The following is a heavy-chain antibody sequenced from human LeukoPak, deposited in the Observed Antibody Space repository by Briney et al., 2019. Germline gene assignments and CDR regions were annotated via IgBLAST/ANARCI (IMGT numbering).Heavy chain of an antibody. CDR2: IIPIFGTA. Sequence: GASVKVSCKASGGTFSSYAISWVRQAPGQGLEWMGGIIPIFGTANYAQKFQGRVTITADKSTSTAYMELSSLRSEDTAVYYCARGSFHRPTAGRHSDVVVVAATYYYYYMDVWGKGTTVTVSS. V-gene: IGHV1-69*06. J-gene: IGHJ6*03. CDR1: GGTFSSYA. D-gene: IGHD2-15*01. CDR3: ARGSFHRPTAGRHSDVVVVAATYYYYYMDV.